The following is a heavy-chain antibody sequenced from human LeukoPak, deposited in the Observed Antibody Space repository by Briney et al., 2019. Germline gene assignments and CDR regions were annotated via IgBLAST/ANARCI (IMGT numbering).Heavy chain of an antibody. Sequence: PGGSLRLSCTASGFTFSNYWMTWVRQCPGKGLEWVAIIKYDGSNKYRVDSARFTISRDNAKNSLYLQMNGLRAEDTAVYYCARGGHRQKEFWGQGTLVTVSS. CDR3: ARGGHRQKEF. J-gene: IGHJ4*02. V-gene: IGHV3-7*01. D-gene: IGHD3-10*01. CDR1: GFTFSNYW. CDR2: IKYDGSNK.